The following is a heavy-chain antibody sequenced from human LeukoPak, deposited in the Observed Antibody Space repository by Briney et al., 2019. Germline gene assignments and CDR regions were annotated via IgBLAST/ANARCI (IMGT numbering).Heavy chain of an antibody. J-gene: IGHJ3*02. CDR2: IYSGGST. V-gene: IGHV3-53*01. D-gene: IGHD1-14*01. CDR1: GFTFSTYV. CDR3: ARTNRNDAFDI. Sequence: GGSLRLSCEASGFTFSTYVMSWVRQAPGKGLEWVSVIYSGGSTYYADSVKGRFTISRDNSKNTLYLQMNSLRAEDTAVYYCARTNRNDAFDIWGQGTMVTVSS.